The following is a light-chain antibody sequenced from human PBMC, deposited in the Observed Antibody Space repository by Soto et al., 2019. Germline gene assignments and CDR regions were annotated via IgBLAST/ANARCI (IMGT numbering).Light chain of an antibody. V-gene: IGLV2-14*03. Sequence: QSALTQPASVSGSPGQSITISCTGTSSDVGGYSYVSWYQQHPGKAPKLMIYDVSDQPSGVSSRFSGSKSGNTASLTISGLQAEDEADYYCGSYTTSATVVFGGGTKLTVL. CDR3: GSYTTSATVV. J-gene: IGLJ2*01. CDR2: DVS. CDR1: SSDVGGYSY.